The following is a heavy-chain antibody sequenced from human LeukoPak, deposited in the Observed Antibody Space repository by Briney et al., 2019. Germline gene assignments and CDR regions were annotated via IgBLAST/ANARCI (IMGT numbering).Heavy chain of an antibody. J-gene: IGHJ5*02. CDR1: GGSISSGGYS. Sequence: SQTLSLTCAVSGGSISSGGYSWSWIRQPPGKGLAWIGYIYHTGSTYYNPSLKSRVTISVDRSKNQFSLKLSSVTAADTAVYYCARDMRYCSSTSCTNWFDPWGQGTLVTVSS. CDR2: IYHTGST. V-gene: IGHV4-30-2*01. CDR3: ARDMRYCSSTSCTNWFDP. D-gene: IGHD2-2*01.